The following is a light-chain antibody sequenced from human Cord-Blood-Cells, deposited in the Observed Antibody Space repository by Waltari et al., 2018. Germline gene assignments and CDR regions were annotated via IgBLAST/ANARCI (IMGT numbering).Light chain of an antibody. CDR2: EGS. CDR1: SSDVGSYNL. V-gene: IGLV2-23*01. CDR3: CSYAGSRTSA. Sequence: QSALTQPASVSGSPGQSITISCTGTSSDVGSYNLVSWYQQHPGKAPKLMFYEGSKRPSGVSNRLCGSKSGNTASLTIAGLRAEDEADYYCCSYAGSRTSAFGGGTKLSVL. J-gene: IGLJ3*02.